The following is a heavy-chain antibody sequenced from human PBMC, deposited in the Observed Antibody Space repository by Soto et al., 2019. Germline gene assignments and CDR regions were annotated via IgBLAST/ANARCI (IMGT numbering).Heavy chain of an antibody. CDR1: GYTFSGYA. CDR3: ARDLGVVVVPEDAFEM. D-gene: IGHD3-22*01. Sequence: QVQLVQSGSEVKKPGASLKVSCKASGYTFSGYAVHWVRRAPGQGLEWMGRINPNTGGTNYAQKFQGRVSVTRDPSISTAYLELSSLRSDDTAVYYCARDLGVVVVPEDAFEMWGQGTMVTVSS. CDR2: INPNTGGT. V-gene: IGHV1-2*06. J-gene: IGHJ3*02.